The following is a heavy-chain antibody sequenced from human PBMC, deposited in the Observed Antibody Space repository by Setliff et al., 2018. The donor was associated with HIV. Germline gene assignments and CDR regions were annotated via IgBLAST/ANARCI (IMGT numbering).Heavy chain of an antibody. Sequence: SETLSLTCNVSGGSINSGSHYWSWIRQPAGKGLEWIGRIYTSGSTNYNPSLKSRVTISADPSKSQFYLKMRSVTATDTAVYYCARDTRGGYDSPFRGQGTLVTVSS. J-gene: IGHJ4*02. V-gene: IGHV4-61*02. CDR1: GGSINSGSHY. D-gene: IGHD5-12*01. CDR3: ARDTRGGYDSPF. CDR2: IYTSGST.